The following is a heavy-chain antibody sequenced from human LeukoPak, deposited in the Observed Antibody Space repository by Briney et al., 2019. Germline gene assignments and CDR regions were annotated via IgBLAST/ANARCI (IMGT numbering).Heavy chain of an antibody. CDR1: GYTFTGYY. J-gene: IGHJ4*02. Sequence: ASVKVSCKTSGYTFTGYYLHRVRQAPGQGLEWVGWINPNSGGTHYAQKFQGRVTMTRDTSITTVYMELSRLRSDDTAVYYCSREDYWGQGTLVTVSS. V-gene: IGHV1-2*02. CDR3: SREDY. CDR2: INPNSGGT.